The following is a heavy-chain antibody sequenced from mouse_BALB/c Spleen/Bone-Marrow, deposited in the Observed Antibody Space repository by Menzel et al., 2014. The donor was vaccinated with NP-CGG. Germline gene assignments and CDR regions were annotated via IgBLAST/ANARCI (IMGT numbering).Heavy chain of an antibody. Sequence: EVQGVESGGGLVQPGGSRKLSCAASGFTFSSFGMHWVRQAPEKGLEWVAYMNSGSSTIFYADTVRGRFTISRDNPKNILFLQMTSLRSEDTAMYYCVRGSIYFYGNTYYVMDYWGQGTSVTVSS. CDR3: VRGSIYFYGNTYYVMDY. CDR2: MNSGSSTI. J-gene: IGHJ4*01. D-gene: IGHD1-1*01. V-gene: IGHV5-17*02. CDR1: GFTFSSFG.